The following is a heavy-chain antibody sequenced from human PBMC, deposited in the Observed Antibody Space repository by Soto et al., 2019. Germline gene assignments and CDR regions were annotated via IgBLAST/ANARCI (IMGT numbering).Heavy chain of an antibody. CDR3: AKDGKFDGGGDCYPLDY. J-gene: IGHJ4*02. CDR1: GFTFSSYA. D-gene: IGHD2-21*02. V-gene: IGHV3-23*01. Sequence: EVQLLESGGGLVQPGGSLRLSCAASGFTFSSYAMSWVRQAPGKGLEWVSAISGSGGSTYYADSVKGRFTISRDNSKNTLYLQMNSLRAEDTAVYYCAKDGKFDGGGDCYPLDYWGQGTLVTVSS. CDR2: ISGSGGST.